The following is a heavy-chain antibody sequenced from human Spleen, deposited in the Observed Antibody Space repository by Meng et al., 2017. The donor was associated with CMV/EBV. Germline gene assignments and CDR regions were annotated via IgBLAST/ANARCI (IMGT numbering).Heavy chain of an antibody. D-gene: IGHD3-3*01. CDR1: GYTFTGYY. CDR2: INPNSGGT. CDR3: AREVLPLHFGVVIDWFDP. V-gene: IGHV1-2*02. J-gene: IGHJ5*02. Sequence: ASVKVSCKASGYTFTGYYMHWVRQAPGQGLEWMGWINPNSGGTNYAQKFQGRVTMTRDTSTSTVYMELSSLRSEDTAVYYCAREVLPLHFGVVIDWFDPWGQGTLVTVSS.